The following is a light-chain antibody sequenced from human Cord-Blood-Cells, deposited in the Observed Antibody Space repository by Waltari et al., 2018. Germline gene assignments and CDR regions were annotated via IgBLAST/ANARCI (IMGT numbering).Light chain of an antibody. Sequence: IVLTQSPATLSFSSGERATLSCRASQSVSSYLAWYQQKPGQAPRLRIYDASNRATGIPARFSGSGSGTDFTLTISSLEPEDFAVYYCQQRSNWPLTFGGGTKVEIK. V-gene: IGKV3-11*01. CDR1: QSVSSY. J-gene: IGKJ4*01. CDR3: QQRSNWPLT. CDR2: DAS.